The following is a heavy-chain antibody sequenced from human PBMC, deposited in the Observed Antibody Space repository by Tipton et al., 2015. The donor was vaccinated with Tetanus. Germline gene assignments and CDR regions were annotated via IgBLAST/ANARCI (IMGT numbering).Heavy chain of an antibody. V-gene: IGHV1-2*02. D-gene: IGHD3-22*01. Sequence: QLVQSGAGVKKPGASVKVSCKASGYTFTGYYIYWVRQAPGQGLEWMGWIDPNSGGTVYAQKFQGRVTMTREPSISTVYMELRSLRSDDTAVYYCARDRGDYIYYGMDVWGPGTTVTVS. CDR1: GYTFTGYY. CDR2: IDPNSGGT. CDR3: ARDRGDYIYYGMDV. J-gene: IGHJ6*02.